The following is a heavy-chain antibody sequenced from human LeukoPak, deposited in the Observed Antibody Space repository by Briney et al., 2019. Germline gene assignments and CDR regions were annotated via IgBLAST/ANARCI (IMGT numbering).Heavy chain of an antibody. CDR3: ASLGGTYDY. J-gene: IGHJ4*02. CDR2: VYNGGST. V-gene: IGHV4-59*08. D-gene: IGHD1-26*01. CDR1: GGSIRDYW. Sequence: SETLSLTCSVSGGSIRDYWWSWIRQTPGKGLEWIGYVYNGGSTKFNPSLKSRVTMSMDTFNNQVSLKLHSVTAADTAVYYCASLGGTYDYWGQGILVTVSS.